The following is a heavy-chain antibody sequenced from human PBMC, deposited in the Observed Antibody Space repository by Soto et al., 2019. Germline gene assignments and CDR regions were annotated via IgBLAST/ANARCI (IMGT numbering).Heavy chain of an antibody. CDR2: ITGVGGGT. J-gene: IGHJ4*02. CDR1: GFTFGTYA. Sequence: EVQLLESGGGLIQPWGSLRLSCAASGFTFGTYAMSWVRQAPGKGLEWVSAITGVGGGTYYADSVKGRFTISRDNSKNMLYLQMNSLRAEDTAVYYCAKRVSGWYQIDYWGQGILVTVSS. CDR3: AKRVSGWYQIDY. D-gene: IGHD6-19*01. V-gene: IGHV3-23*01.